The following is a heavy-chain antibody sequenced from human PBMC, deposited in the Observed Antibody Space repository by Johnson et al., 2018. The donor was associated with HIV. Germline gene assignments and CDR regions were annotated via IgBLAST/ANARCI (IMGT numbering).Heavy chain of an antibody. J-gene: IGHJ3*02. D-gene: IGHD1-7*01. CDR1: GFTFINAW. Sequence: VQLVESGGTLVKPGGSLSLSCAASGFTFINAWMTWVRQSPGKGLEWVGRIKSKTDGGTIDYAAPVKGRFTISRDGSKNTLYLHMNGLKTEDTGVYYCARGISNWNYFDDDAFDIWGQGTMVTVSS. CDR2: IKSKTDGGTI. V-gene: IGHV3-15*02. CDR3: ARGISNWNYFDDDAFDI.